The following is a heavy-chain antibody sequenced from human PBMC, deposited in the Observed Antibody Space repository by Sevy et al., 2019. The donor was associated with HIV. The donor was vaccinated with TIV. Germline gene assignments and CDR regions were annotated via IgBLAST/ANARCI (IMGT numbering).Heavy chain of an antibody. J-gene: IGHJ4*02. CDR3: VPQYSGSGSLDY. CDR2: INQDGSVK. V-gene: IGHV3-7*01. CDR1: GFTFSGYW. D-gene: IGHD3-10*01. Sequence: GGYLRLSCVASGFTFSGYWISWVRQAPGKGLEWVANINQDGSVKDYVDSVKGRFAISRDNARNSLYLQMDSLRAEDAAVYHCVPQYSGSGSLDYWGQGTLVTVSS.